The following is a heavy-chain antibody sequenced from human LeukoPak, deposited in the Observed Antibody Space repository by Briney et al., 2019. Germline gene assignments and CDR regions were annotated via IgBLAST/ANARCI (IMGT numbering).Heavy chain of an antibody. CDR1: GDSISGHY. V-gene: IGHV4-59*11. D-gene: IGHD6-13*01. CDR3: ARTTGYSSSWHDY. J-gene: IGHJ4*02. CDR2: IYYSGST. Sequence: PSETLPLTCTVSGDSISGHYWTWIRQPPGKGLEWIGYIYYSGSTSYNPSLKSRVTMSLDTSKNQLALKLSSVTAADTAVYYCARTTGYSSSWHDYWGQGILVTISS.